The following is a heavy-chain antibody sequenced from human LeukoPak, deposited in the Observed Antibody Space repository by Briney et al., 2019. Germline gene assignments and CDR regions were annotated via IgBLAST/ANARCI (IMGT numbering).Heavy chain of an antibody. CDR2: INSDGSRT. D-gene: IGHD6-19*01. V-gene: IGHV3-74*01. J-gene: IGHJ4*02. CDR1: GFIFSSHW. Sequence: PGGSLRLSCAASGFIFSSHWLHWVRQAPGKGLVWVSRINSDGSRTNYADSVKGRFTISRDNAKNTLYLQMNSLRAEDTAVYYCAWIAVAGEGRFDYWGQGTLVTVSS. CDR3: AWIAVAGEGRFDY.